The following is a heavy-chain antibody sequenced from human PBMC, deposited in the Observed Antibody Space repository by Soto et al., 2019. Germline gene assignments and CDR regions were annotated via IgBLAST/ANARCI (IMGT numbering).Heavy chain of an antibody. Sequence: SVKVSCKASGGTFSSYAISWVRQAPGQGLEWMGGIIPIFGTANYAQKFQGRVTITADESTSTAYMELSSLRSEDTAVYYCARGRSSSGYYYYYYGMDVWGQGTRVTVSS. CDR2: IIPIFGTA. CDR1: GGTFSSYA. D-gene: IGHD3-22*01. J-gene: IGHJ6*02. CDR3: ARGRSSSGYYYYYYGMDV. V-gene: IGHV1-69*13.